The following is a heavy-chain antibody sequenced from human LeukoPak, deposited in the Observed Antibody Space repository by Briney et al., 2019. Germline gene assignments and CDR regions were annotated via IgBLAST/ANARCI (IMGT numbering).Heavy chain of an antibody. J-gene: IGHJ4*02. Sequence: PGGSLRLSCAAFGFTFSSLTMNWVRQAPGKGLEWVSYISSSSSRIYYADSVKGRFTVTRDNAKNSMYLQMNSLRDEDTAVYYCAGGLPYCGGDCFRALDYWGQGTLVTVSS. CDR3: AGGLPYCGGDCFRALDY. CDR1: GFTFSSLT. V-gene: IGHV3-48*02. D-gene: IGHD2-21*02. CDR2: ISSSSSRI.